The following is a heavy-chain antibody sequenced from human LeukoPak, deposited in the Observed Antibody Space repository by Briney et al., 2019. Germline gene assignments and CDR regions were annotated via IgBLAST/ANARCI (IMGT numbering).Heavy chain of an antibody. Sequence: GGSLRLSCAGAGFAFSRYAMSWVRQAPGKGLGWVSSINDSGSITYHADSVKGRFTISRDNSKNTLYLQLNSLRAEDTAVYYCAKFSSDTNYYYGMDVWGPGTTVTVYS. J-gene: IGHJ6*02. CDR3: AKFSSDTNYYYGMDV. V-gene: IGHV3-23*01. CDR1: GFAFSRYA. CDR2: INDSGSIT. D-gene: IGHD6-6*01.